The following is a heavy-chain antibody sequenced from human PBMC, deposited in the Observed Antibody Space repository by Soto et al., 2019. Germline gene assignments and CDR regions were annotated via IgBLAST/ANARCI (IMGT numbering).Heavy chain of an antibody. Sequence: GGSLRLSCAASGFTFSSYGMHWVSKAPGKGLEWVAVIWYDGSNKYYADSVKGRFTISRDNSKNTLYLQMNSLRAEDTAVYYCARDQWAVAATPNAFDIWGQGTMVTVSS. CDR2: IWYDGSNK. CDR1: GFTFSSYG. J-gene: IGHJ3*02. V-gene: IGHV3-33*01. CDR3: ARDQWAVAATPNAFDI. D-gene: IGHD2-15*01.